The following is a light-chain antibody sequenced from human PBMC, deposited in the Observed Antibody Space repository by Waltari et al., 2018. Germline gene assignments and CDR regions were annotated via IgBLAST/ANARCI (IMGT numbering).Light chain of an antibody. V-gene: IGLV5-45*03. J-gene: IGLJ3*02. CDR2: YRTESEK. CDR3: MIWDSTTWV. Sequence: QGVLTQPSSLSASPGASASLTCTLRSGFNVATYRMYWYQQKPGSPPQYLLRYRTESEKDQAPGVPSRFSGSKDASANAGILLISGLQSEDEAEYYCMIWDSTTWVFGGGTKLTVL. CDR1: SGFNVATYR.